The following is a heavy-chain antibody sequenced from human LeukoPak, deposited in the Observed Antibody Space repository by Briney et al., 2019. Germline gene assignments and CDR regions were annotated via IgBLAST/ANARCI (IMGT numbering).Heavy chain of an antibody. D-gene: IGHD3-16*01. J-gene: IGHJ3*01. CDR1: GFTFSTYA. V-gene: IGHV3-23*01. Sequence: GGSLRLSCAASGFTFSTYAMSWVRQAPGKGLEWVSAISGDGDTTYYADSLKGRFTISRDNFKSTLSLQMNSLRAEDTAMYYCTRDYPASFDVWGQGTLVTVSS. CDR3: TRDYPASFDV. CDR2: ISGDGDTT.